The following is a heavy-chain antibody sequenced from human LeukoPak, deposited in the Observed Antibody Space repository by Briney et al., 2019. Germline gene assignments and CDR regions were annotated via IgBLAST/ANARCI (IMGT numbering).Heavy chain of an antibody. CDR2: IVVGSGNT. V-gene: IGHV1-58*01. Sequence: TSVKVSCXASGFTFTSSAVQWVRQARGQRLEWIGWIVVGSGNTNYAQKFQERVTITRDMSTSTAYMELSSLRSEDTAVYYCAAAGQWESLDFDYWGQGTLVTVSS. CDR1: GFTFTSSA. D-gene: IGHD1-26*01. J-gene: IGHJ4*02. CDR3: AAAGQWESLDFDY.